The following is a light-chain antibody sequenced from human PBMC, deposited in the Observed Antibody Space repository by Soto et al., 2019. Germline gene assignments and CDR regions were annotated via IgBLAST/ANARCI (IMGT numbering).Light chain of an antibody. Sequence: EILMTQSPATLSVSPGERATLSCRASQSVSRNLAWYQQRPSQAPRLLIYGASTRATGIPGRFSGSGSGTEFSLTISCLQTEDGAVYSCQQYNDWPPGTFGQGNKLEIK. CDR1: QSVSRN. J-gene: IGKJ2*02. CDR3: QQYNDWPPGT. CDR2: GAS. V-gene: IGKV3-15*01.